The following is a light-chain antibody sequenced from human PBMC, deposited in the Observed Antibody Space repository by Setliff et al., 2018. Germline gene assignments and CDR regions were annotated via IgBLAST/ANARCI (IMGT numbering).Light chain of an antibody. CDR1: SSDVGSYDF. V-gene: IGLV2-14*01. J-gene: IGLJ1*01. CDR3: SAYTSSSTYV. Sequence: QSVLTQPASVSGPPGQSITISCSGTSSDVGSYDFVSWYQQYPGKAPKLIIYDVSSRPSGVSNRFSGSKAGNTASLTISGLQAEDEADYYCSAYTSSSTYVFGIGTKVTVL. CDR2: DVS.